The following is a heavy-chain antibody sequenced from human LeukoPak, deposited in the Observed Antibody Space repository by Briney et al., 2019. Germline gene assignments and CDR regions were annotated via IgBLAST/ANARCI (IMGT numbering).Heavy chain of an antibody. Sequence: GGSLRLSCAASGFTFSSYGMHWVRQAPGKGLEWVAVISYDGSNKYYADSVKGRFTFSRDNSNKKLYLQMNSLRAEDTAVYYCARGPPELYCGGDCSHYFDYWGQGTLVTVSS. CDR2: ISYDGSNK. CDR3: ARGPPELYCGGDCSHYFDY. CDR1: GFTFSSYG. D-gene: IGHD2-21*02. J-gene: IGHJ4*02. V-gene: IGHV3-30*19.